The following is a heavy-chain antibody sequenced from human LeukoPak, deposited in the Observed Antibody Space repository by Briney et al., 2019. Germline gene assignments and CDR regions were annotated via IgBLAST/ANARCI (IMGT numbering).Heavy chain of an antibody. CDR2: ISGSSTST. CDR3: AGQYQLLSNAFDI. Sequence: GRSLRLSCAASGFTFSSYAMSWVRQAPGKGLEWVSGISGSSTSTYYADSVKGRFTISRDNSKNTLYLQMNSLRAEDTAVYYCAGQYQLLSNAFDIWGQGTMVTVSS. CDR1: GFTFSSYA. D-gene: IGHD2-2*01. V-gene: IGHV3-23*01. J-gene: IGHJ3*02.